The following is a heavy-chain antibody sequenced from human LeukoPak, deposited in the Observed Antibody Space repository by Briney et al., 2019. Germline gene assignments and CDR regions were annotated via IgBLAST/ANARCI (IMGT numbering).Heavy chain of an antibody. J-gene: IGHJ4*02. CDR3: TRELWPADY. CDR2: IDQVGSAK. CDR1: GFTFTSYY. V-gene: IGHV3-7*01. Sequence: QPGGSLRLSCEASGFTFTSYYMGWVRQAPGKGLEWVADIDQVGSAKYYVDSVKGRFTISRDNVKNSVYLQMNNLRVEDTAVYYCTRELWPADYWGQGILVTVSS. D-gene: IGHD3-16*01.